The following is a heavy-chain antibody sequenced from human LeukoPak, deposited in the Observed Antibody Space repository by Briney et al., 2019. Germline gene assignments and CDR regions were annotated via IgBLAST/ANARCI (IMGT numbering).Heavy chain of an antibody. Sequence: GGSLRLSCAASGFTVSSNYMSWVRQAPGKGLEWASVIYSGGSTYYADSVKGRFTISRDNSKNTLYLQMNSLRAEDTAVYYCARWGRDLDAFDIWGQGTMVTVSS. CDR3: ARWGRDLDAFDI. V-gene: IGHV3-66*01. CDR1: GFTVSSNY. D-gene: IGHD3-16*01. J-gene: IGHJ3*02. CDR2: IYSGGST.